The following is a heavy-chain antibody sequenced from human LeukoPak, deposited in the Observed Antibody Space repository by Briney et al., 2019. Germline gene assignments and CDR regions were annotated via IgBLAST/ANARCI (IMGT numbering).Heavy chain of an antibody. V-gene: IGHV4-34*01. Sequence: SSKTLSLTCAVYGGSFSDYSWNWIRQPPGRGLEWIGEINHSGSTNYNPSLKRRVTISVDTSKTQFSLNLSSVTAADTAVYYCARSDGYGLIGIWGQGTMVTVSS. CDR2: INHSGST. D-gene: IGHD3-10*01. J-gene: IGHJ3*02. CDR1: GGSFSDYS. CDR3: ARSDGYGLIGI.